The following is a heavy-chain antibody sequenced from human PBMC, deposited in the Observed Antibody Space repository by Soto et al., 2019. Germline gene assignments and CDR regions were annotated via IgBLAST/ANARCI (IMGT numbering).Heavy chain of an antibody. CDR2: ISYDGSNK. D-gene: IGHD6-6*01. J-gene: IGHJ6*02. CDR1: GFTFSSYA. CDR3: ARENPYSSSSRNSYYYGMDV. V-gene: IGHV3-30-3*01. Sequence: GESLKISCAASGFTFSSYAMHWVRQAPGKGLEWVAVISYDGSNKYYADSVKGRFTISRDNSKNTLYLQMNSLRTEDTAVYYCARENPYSSSSRNSYYYGMDVWGQGTTVTVSS.